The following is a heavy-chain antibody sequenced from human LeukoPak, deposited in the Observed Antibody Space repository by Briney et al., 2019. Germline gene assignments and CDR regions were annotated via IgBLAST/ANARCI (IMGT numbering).Heavy chain of an antibody. J-gene: IGHJ3*02. Sequence: GGSLRLSCAASGFTFSSYGMHWVRQAPGKGLEWVAFIRYDGSNKYYADSVKGRFTISRDNSKNTLYLQMNSLRAEDTAVYYCARGYDSSGYYHNDAFDIWGQGTMVTVSS. CDR1: GFTFSSYG. CDR3: ARGYDSSGYYHNDAFDI. D-gene: IGHD3-22*01. V-gene: IGHV3-30*02. CDR2: IRYDGSNK.